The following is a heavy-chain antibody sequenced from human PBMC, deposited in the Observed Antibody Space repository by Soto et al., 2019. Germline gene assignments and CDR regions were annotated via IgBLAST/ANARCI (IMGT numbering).Heavy chain of an antibody. CDR1: GFTFSSYD. V-gene: IGHV3-13*01. Sequence: LRLSCAASGFTFSSYDMHWVRQATGKGLEWVSAIGTAGDTYYPGSVKGRFTISRENAKNSLYLQMNSLRAGDTAVYYCARLRYCSGGSCPAGAFDIWGQGTMVTVSS. D-gene: IGHD2-15*01. CDR3: ARLRYCSGGSCPAGAFDI. J-gene: IGHJ3*02. CDR2: IGTAGDT.